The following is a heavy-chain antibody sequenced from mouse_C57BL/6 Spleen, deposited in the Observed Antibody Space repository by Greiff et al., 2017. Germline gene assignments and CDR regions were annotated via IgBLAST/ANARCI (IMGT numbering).Heavy chain of an antibody. CDR3: LHNWNYAMDY. CDR1: GYTFTDYE. D-gene: IGHD4-1*01. V-gene: IGHV1-15*01. CDR2: IDPETGGT. J-gene: IGHJ4*01. Sequence: QVQLQQSGAELVRPGASVTLSCKASGYTFTDYEMHWVKQTPVHGLDWIGAIDPETGGTAYNQKFKGKAILTADKSSSTAYMELRSLTSEDSAVYYCLHNWNYAMDYWGQGTSVTVSS.